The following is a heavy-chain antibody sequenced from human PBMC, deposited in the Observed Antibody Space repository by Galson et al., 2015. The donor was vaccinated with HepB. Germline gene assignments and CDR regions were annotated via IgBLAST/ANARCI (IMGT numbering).Heavy chain of an antibody. V-gene: IGHV3-66*01. CDR3: ARTARFGESHYFDY. J-gene: IGHJ4*02. Sequence: SLRLSCAASGFTVSSKYMSWVRQAPGKGLEWVSVIYSGGSTYNADSVKGRFTISRDNSKNTLYLQMNNLRAEDTAVYYCARTARFGESHYFDYWGQGTLGTVSS. D-gene: IGHD3-10*01. CDR2: IYSGGST. CDR1: GFTVSSKY.